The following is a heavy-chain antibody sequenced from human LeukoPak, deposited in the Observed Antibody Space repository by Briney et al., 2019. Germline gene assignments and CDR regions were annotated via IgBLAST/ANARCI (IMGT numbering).Heavy chain of an antibody. J-gene: IGHJ5*02. V-gene: IGHV3-23*01. D-gene: IGHD3-10*01. CDR2: ISGPGSST. CDR3: ARTIWFGDQSSPRPARFDV. CDR1: GFTFSTYA. Sequence: GGSLRVSCAASGFTFSTYAMSWVRQAPGKGLEWVSCISGPGSSTYYADSVKGRVTISRDNSKNTIFMQMSSLRAEDTAVYYCARTIWFGDQSSPRPARFDVWGQGTLVTVSS.